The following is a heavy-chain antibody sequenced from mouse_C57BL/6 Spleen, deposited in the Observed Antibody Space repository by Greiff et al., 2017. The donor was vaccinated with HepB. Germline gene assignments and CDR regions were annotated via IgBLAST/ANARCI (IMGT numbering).Heavy chain of an antibody. Sequence: VKLQQPGAELVKPGASVKMSCKASGYTFTSYWITWVKQRPGQGLEWIGDIYPGSGSTNYNEKFKSKATLTVDTSSSTAYMQLSSLTSEDYAVYYCEGQELHGCSYGYWGQGTTLTVSS. J-gene: IGHJ2*01. V-gene: IGHV1-55*01. D-gene: IGHD1-1*01. CDR2: IYPGSGST. CDR1: GYTFTSYW. CDR3: EGQELHGCSYGY.